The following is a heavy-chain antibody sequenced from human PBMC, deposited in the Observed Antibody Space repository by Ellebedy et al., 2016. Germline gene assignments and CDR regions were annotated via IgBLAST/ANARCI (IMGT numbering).Heavy chain of an antibody. CDR3: ARGVAGTGYFDY. Sequence: GSLRLXCAVYGGSFSGYYWSWIRQPPGKGLEWIGEINHSGSTNYNPSLKSRVTISVDTSKNQFSLKLSSVTAADTAVYYCARGVAGTGYFDYWGQGTLVTVSS. J-gene: IGHJ4*02. CDR2: INHSGST. V-gene: IGHV4-34*01. CDR1: GGSFSGYY. D-gene: IGHD6-13*01.